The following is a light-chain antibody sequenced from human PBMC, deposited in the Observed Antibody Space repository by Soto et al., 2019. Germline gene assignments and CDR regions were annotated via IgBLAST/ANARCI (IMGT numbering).Light chain of an antibody. CDR2: DVS. V-gene: IGLV2-14*01. CDR3: SSYTSSSTPVV. CDR1: SSDVGGYNY. Sequence: QSALTQPASVSGSPGQSITISCTGTSSDVGGYNYVSWYQQHPGKAPKLMIYDVSNRPSGVSNRFSGSKSGNTASLTISGLQAEDDEDYYCSSYTSSSTPVVFGGGTQLTVL. J-gene: IGLJ2*01.